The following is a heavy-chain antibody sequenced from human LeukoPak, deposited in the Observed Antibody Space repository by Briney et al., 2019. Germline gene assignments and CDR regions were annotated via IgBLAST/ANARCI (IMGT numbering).Heavy chain of an antibody. CDR3: ARDHWLFSSKTWYYYGMDV. CDR1: GGSISPYY. V-gene: IGHV4-59*01. CDR2: IDPSGSA. J-gene: IGHJ6*02. Sequence: SETLSLTCFVSGGSISPYYWSWIRQSPGKGLEWIGYIDPSGSASYNPSLKSRVTIFVDKSKNLFSLILTSVSASDTAIYYCARDHWLFSSKTWYYYGMDVWGQGTTVTVSS. D-gene: IGHD3-9*01.